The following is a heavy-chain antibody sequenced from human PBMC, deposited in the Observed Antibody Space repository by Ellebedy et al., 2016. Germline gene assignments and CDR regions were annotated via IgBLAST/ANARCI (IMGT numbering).Heavy chain of an antibody. CDR3: TTGFSTAWHDHC. CDR2: IKSKRDGETT. CDR1: GFTFSIYW. Sequence: GESLKISCATSGFTFSIYWMHWVRQTPGKGLEWVGRIKSKRDGETTEYAAPVKGRFTISRDDSDNMLSLQMNSLKAEDTAVYYCTTGFSTAWHDHCWGQGTLVTVSS. D-gene: IGHD3-3*01. V-gene: IGHV3-15*07. J-gene: IGHJ4*02.